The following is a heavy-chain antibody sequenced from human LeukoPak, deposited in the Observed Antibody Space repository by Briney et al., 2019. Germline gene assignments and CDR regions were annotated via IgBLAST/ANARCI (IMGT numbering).Heavy chain of an antibody. CDR3: ARGASSGSYYDY. J-gene: IGHJ4*02. CDR2: ISGSGGST. D-gene: IGHD1-26*01. Sequence: SGGSLRLSCAASGFTFSSYAMSWVRQAPGKGLEWVSAISGSGGSTYYADSVKGRFTISRDNAKNSLYLQMNSLRAEDTAVYYCARGASSGSYYDYWGQGTLVTVSS. CDR1: GFTFSSYA. V-gene: IGHV3-23*01.